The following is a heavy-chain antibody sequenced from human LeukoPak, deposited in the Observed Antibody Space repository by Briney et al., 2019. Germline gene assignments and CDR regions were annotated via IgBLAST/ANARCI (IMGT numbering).Heavy chain of an antibody. CDR2: IYYSGST. CDR3: ARARYSGYDYFDY. D-gene: IGHD5-12*01. CDR1: GVSISSHY. V-gene: IGHV4-59*11. Sequence: SETLSLTCTVSGVSISSHYWSWLRQPPGKGLEWVGYIYYSGSTNYNPSLKSRVTISVDTSKNQFSLKLSSVTAADTAVYYCARARYSGYDYFDYWGQGTLVTVSS. J-gene: IGHJ4*02.